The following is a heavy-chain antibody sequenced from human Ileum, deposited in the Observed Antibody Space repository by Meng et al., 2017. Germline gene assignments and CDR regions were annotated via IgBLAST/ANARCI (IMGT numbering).Heavy chain of an antibody. V-gene: IGHV4-34*02. CDR1: GGSFSAYY. J-gene: IGHJ4*02. D-gene: IGHD3-22*01. CDR2: INHSGST. CDR3: ATSNDRDVYYLGY. Sequence: AHVQQWGEGLLKPSGTLSPTCAFHGGSFSAYYWSWIRQPPGKGLEWIGEINHSGSTSYNPSLKSRVTISIDTSKNQFSLRLSAVTAADTAVYSCATSNDRDVYYLGYWGQGTLVTVSS.